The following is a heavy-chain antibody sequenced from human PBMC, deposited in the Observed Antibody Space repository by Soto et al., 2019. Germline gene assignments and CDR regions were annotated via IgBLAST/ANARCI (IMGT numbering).Heavy chain of an antibody. CDR3: AAGVVVPAANGEFDP. D-gene: IGHD2-2*01. CDR1: GFTFTSSA. J-gene: IGHJ5*02. CDR2: IVVGSGNT. V-gene: IGHV1-58*01. Sequence: SVKVSCKASGFTFTSSAVQWVRQARGQRLEWIGWIVVGSGNTNYAQKFQERVTITRDMSTSTAYMELSSLRSEDTAVYYCAAGVVVPAANGEFDPWGQGTLVTVSS.